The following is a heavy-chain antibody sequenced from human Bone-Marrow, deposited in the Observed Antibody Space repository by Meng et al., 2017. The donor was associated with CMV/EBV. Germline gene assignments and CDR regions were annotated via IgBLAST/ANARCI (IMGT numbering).Heavy chain of an antibody. Sequence: ASVKVSCKTSGYTFTSYGISWVRQAPGQGLEWMGWISAYNGNTNYAQKLQGRVTMTTDTSTSTAYMELSSLRSEDTAVYYCARGPVGNWNYARWGQGTLVTVSS. CDR3: ARGPVGNWNYAR. J-gene: IGHJ4*02. CDR1: GYTFTSYG. V-gene: IGHV1-18*01. D-gene: IGHD1-7*01. CDR2: ISAYNGNT.